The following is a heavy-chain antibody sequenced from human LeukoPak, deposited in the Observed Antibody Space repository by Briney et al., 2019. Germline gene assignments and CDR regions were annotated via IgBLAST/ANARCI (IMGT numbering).Heavy chain of an antibody. CDR1: GGSFSGYY. J-gene: IGHJ4*02. Sequence: PSETLSLTCAVYGGSFSGYYWSWIRQPPGKGLEWIGEINHSGSTNYNPSLKSRATISIDTSRNQFSLNLRSVTAADTAVYYCARGVVIAPQTFDYWGQGILVTASS. V-gene: IGHV4-34*01. CDR2: INHSGST. D-gene: IGHD2-21*01. CDR3: ARGVVIAPQTFDY.